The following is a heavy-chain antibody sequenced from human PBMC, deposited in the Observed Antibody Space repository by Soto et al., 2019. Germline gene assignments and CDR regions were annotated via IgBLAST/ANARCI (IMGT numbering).Heavy chain of an antibody. J-gene: IGHJ5*02. V-gene: IGHV4-39*01. Sequence: PSETLSLTCSVSGGSISSFAYYWGWIRQPPGKGLEGIGTVYYNENTYYKPSRKSRVTISVDTAKNQFSLNLRAVTAADTAIYFSPRRERYYRSPCWFDPWGQGTLVTVSS. CDR1: GGSISSFAYY. D-gene: IGHD1-26*01. CDR2: VYYNENT. CDR3: PRRERYYRSPCWFDP.